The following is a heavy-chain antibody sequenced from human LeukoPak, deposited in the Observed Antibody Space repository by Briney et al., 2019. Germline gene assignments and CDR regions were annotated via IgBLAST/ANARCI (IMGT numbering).Heavy chain of an antibody. Sequence: GGSLRLSCVASGFTVSDHHMNWVRQSPETGLEWVSIIFGEDRTFYAASVRGRFTISRDNSKNSLFLQMNSLKVEDTAVYYCARTRSGNYYGLGSYYVLDIWGQGTMVTVGS. J-gene: IGHJ3*02. CDR3: ARTRSGNYYGLGSYYVLDI. CDR2: IFGEDRT. CDR1: GFTVSDHH. D-gene: IGHD3-10*01. V-gene: IGHV3-66*01.